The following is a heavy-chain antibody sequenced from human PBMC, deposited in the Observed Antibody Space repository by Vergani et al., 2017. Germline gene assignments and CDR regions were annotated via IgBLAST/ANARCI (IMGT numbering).Heavy chain of an antibody. CDR2: INPNSGGT. Sequence: QVQLVQSGAEVKKPGSSVKVSCKASGGTFSSYAISWVRQAPGQGLEWMGWINPNSGGTNYAQKFQGRVTMTRDTSISTAYMELSRLRSDDTAVYYCARDLYGSGSYLWGQGTLVTVSS. CDR1: GGTFSSYA. D-gene: IGHD3-10*01. V-gene: IGHV1-2*02. CDR3: ARDLYGSGSYL. J-gene: IGHJ4*02.